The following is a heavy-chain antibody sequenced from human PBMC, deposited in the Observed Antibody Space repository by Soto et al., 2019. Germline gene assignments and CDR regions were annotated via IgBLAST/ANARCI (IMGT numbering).Heavy chain of an antibody. D-gene: IGHD3-3*01. CDR3: ARRSQITIFGVVTSGWFDP. Sequence: PSETLSLTCAVSGVSFSSTNWWSWVRQPPGKGLEWIGDIYHSGSTQYNPSLVSRVTISIDKSKNQFSLRLNSVTAADTAVYYCARRSQITIFGVVTSGWFDPWGPGTLVTVSS. CDR2: IYHSGST. V-gene: IGHV4-4*02. J-gene: IGHJ5*02. CDR1: GVSFSSTNW.